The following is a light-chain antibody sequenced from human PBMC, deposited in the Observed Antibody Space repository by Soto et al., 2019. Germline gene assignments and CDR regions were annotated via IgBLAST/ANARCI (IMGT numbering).Light chain of an antibody. CDR3: QSYYSSLSGSYV. CDR2: SNN. J-gene: IGLJ1*01. Sequence: QSVLTQPPSVSGAPGQRVTISCTGSSSNIGAGYDVHWYQRLPGTAPKVLIYSNNNRPSGVPDRFSGSKSGTSASLAITGLQADDEADYYCQSYYSSLSGSYVFGTGTKVTVL. CDR1: SSNIGAGYD. V-gene: IGLV1-40*01.